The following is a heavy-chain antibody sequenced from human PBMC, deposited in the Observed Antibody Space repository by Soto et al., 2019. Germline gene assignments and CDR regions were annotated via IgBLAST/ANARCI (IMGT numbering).Heavy chain of an antibody. CDR3: ASGSGWYDY. CDR1: GFTFSSYE. Sequence: GGSLRLSCAASGFTFSSYEMNWVHQAPGKGLEWVSYISSSGSTIYYADSVKGRFTISRDNAKNSLYLQMNSLRAEDTAVYYCASGSGWYDYWGQGTLVTVSS. D-gene: IGHD6-19*01. CDR2: ISSSGSTI. V-gene: IGHV3-48*03. J-gene: IGHJ4*02.